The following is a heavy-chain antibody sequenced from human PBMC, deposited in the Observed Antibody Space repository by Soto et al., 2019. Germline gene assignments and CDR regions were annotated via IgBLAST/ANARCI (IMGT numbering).Heavy chain of an antibody. CDR3: AKDWERCSSNSCYAGGY. V-gene: IGHV3-23*01. CDR1: GFTFSSYA. CDR2: ISGSGGST. J-gene: IGHJ4*02. Sequence: VQLLESGGGLVQPGGSLRLSCAASGFTFSSYAMSWVRQAPGKGLEWVSAISGSGGSTYYADSVKGRFTISRDNSKNTLYLQMNSLRAEDTAVYYCAKDWERCSSNSCYAGGYWGQGTLVTVSS. D-gene: IGHD2-2*01.